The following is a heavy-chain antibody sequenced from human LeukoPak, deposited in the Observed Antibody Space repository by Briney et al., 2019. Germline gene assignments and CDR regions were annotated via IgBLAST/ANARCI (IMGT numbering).Heavy chain of an antibody. D-gene: IGHD6-13*01. V-gene: IGHV4-34*01. CDR3: ARGSAGAAAGTGLGY. CDR2: INHSGST. Sequence: SETLSFTCAVYGGSFSGYYWSWIRQPPGKGLEWIGEINHSGSTNYNPSLKSRVTISVDTSKNQFSLKLSSVTAADTAVYYCARGSAGAAAGTGLGYWGQGTLVTVSS. J-gene: IGHJ4*02. CDR1: GGSFSGYY.